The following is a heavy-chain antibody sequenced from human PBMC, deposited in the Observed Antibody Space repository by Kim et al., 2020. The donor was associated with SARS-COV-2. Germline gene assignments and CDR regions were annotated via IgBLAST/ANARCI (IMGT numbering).Heavy chain of an antibody. CDR2: IYYSGST. Sequence: SETLSLTCTVSGGSISSSSYYWGWILQPPGKGLEWIGSIYYSGSTYYNPSLKSRVTISVDTSKNQFSLKLSSVTAADTAVYYCGYDSRRFDYWGQGTLVTVSS. V-gene: IGHV4-39*01. CDR1: GGSISSSSYY. CDR3: GYDSRRFDY. J-gene: IGHJ4*02. D-gene: IGHD3-22*01.